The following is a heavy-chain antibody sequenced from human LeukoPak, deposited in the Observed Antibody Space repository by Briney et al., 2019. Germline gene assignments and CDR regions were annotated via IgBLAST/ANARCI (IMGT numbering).Heavy chain of an antibody. CDR1: SSGGYY. J-gene: IGHJ6*02. V-gene: IGHV3-9*01. CDR3: TKDMDPGGINV. D-gene: IGHD2-2*03. CDR2: FSLDSDNV. Sequence: SSGGYYWSWIRQHPGKGLEWVSGFSLDSDNVGYADSVRGRFTVSRDRAKNSLYLQMNYLRPEDTALYFCTKDMDPGGINVWGQGTTVIVSS.